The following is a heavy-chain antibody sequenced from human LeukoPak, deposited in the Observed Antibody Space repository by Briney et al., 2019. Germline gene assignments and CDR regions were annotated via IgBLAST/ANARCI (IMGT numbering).Heavy chain of an antibody. CDR1: GYTFTGFY. D-gene: IGHD2-15*01. V-gene: IGHV1-2*04. J-gene: IGHJ4*02. CDR2: IYSDSGDT. CDR3: ARSAGSAFFDY. Sequence: ASVKVSCKASGYTFTGFYIHWVRQAPGQGLEWMGWIYSDSGDTNYAQKFQGWVTMTRDTFISTAYMDLSRLTSDDTAVYYCARSAGSAFFDYWGQGTLVTVSS.